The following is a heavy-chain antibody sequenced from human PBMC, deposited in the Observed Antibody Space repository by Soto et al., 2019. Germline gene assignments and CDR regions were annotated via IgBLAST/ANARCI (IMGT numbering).Heavy chain of an antibody. CDR2: ISLSGTI. J-gene: IGHJ5*02. D-gene: IGHD2-8*01. V-gene: IGHV3-48*02. CDR1: GFTFSTYS. CDR3: AIDNGMAGSFDP. Sequence: EMQLVESGGGLVQPGGSLRLSCAASGFTFSTYSMNWVRQAPGKGLEWVSYISLSGTIYYADSVKGRFTISRDNAKNSLYLQMNSLRDEDTAVYYCAIDNGMAGSFDPWGQGTLVTVSS.